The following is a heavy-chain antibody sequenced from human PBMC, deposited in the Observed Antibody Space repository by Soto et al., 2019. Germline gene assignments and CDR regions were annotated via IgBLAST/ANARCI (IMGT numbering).Heavy chain of an antibody. V-gene: IGHV3-9*01. J-gene: IGHJ4*02. CDR2: ISWNSGSI. CDR1: GFTFDDYA. Sequence: EVQLVESGGGLVQPGRSLRLSCAASGFTFDDYAMHWVRQAPGKGLEWVSGISWNSGSIDYADSVKGRFTISRDNAKNSLYLQMSSLRAEDTALYYCAKNGGIYGDAYFDYWGQGALVTVSS. CDR3: AKNGGIYGDAYFDY. D-gene: IGHD4-17*01.